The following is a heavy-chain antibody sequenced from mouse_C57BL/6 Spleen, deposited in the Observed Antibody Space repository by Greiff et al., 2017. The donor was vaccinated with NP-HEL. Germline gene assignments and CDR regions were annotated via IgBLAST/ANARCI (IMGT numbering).Heavy chain of an antibody. J-gene: IGHJ2*01. CDR2: IDPSDSYT. CDR3: ARKSNYVDY. V-gene: IGHV1-50*01. Sequence: QVQLKQPGAELVKPGASVKLSCKASGYTFTSYWMQWVKQRPGQGLEWIGEIDPSDSYTNYNQKFKGKATLTVDTSSSTAYMQLSSLTSEDSAVYYCARKSNYVDYWGQGTTLTVSS. CDR1: GYTFTSYW. D-gene: IGHD5-1*01.